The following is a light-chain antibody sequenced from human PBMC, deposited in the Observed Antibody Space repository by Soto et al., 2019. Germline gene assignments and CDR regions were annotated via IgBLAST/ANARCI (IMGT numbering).Light chain of an antibody. CDR3: QQSYSTLGT. CDR2: DAS. Sequence: DIQMTQSPSSLSASVGDRVTITCRASQTISSWLAWYQQKPGKAPKLLIYDASSLESGVPSRFSGSGSGTEFTLTISSLQPDDFATYYCQQSYSTLGTFGQGTKVDIK. CDR1: QTISSW. V-gene: IGKV1-5*01. J-gene: IGKJ1*01.